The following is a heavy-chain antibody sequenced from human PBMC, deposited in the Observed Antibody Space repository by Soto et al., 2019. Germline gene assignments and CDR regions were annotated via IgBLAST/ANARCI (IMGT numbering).Heavy chain of an antibody. J-gene: IGHJ4*02. CDR2: VSGGAYT. CDR1: GFTFSAYA. CDR3: AKHLEYGTQAFDC. Sequence: GGSLRLSCAASGFTFSAYAMTWVRQAPGKGLEWVSTVSGGAYTYYADSVKGRFTISRDNSKNTVDLQMNSLRAEDTAVYYCAKHLEYGTQAFDCWGQGTRVTVSS. D-gene: IGHD1-26*01. V-gene: IGHV3-23*01.